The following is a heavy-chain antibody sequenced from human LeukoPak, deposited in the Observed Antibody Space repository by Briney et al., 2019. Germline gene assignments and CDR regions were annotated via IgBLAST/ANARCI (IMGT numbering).Heavy chain of an antibody. V-gene: IGHV3-30-3*01. D-gene: IGHD3-22*01. CDR1: GFTFSSYA. Sequence: GRSLRLSCAASGFTFSSYAMHWVRQAPGKGLEWVAVISYDGSNKYYADSVKGRFTISRDNSKNTLYLQMNSLRAEDTAVYYCARVAYDSSEVDYWGQGTLVTVSS. CDR2: ISYDGSNK. J-gene: IGHJ4*02. CDR3: ARVAYDSSEVDY.